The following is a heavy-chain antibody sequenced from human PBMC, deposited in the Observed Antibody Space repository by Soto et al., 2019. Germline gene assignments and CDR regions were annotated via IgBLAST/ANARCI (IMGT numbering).Heavy chain of an antibody. D-gene: IGHD4-17*01. Sequence: SETLSLTCTVSGGSISSGGYYWSWIRQHPGKGLEWIGYIYYSGSTYYNPSLKSRVTISVDTSKNQFSLKLSSVTAADTAVYYCARNDYGDYSNWFDPWGQGTLVTVSS. V-gene: IGHV4-31*03. CDR1: GGSISSGGYY. CDR2: IYYSGST. J-gene: IGHJ5*02. CDR3: ARNDYGDYSNWFDP.